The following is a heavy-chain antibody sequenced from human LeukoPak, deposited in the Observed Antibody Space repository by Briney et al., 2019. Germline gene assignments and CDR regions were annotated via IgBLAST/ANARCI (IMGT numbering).Heavy chain of an antibody. D-gene: IGHD6-13*01. CDR1: GFTFSGYW. CDR2: IKQDGSEK. J-gene: IGHJ4*02. V-gene: IGHV3-7*03. CDR3: AKHERYSKYYFDY. Sequence: PGGSLRLSCAASGFTFSGYWMSWVRQAPGKGLEWVANIKQDGSEKYYVDSVKGRFTISRDNSKNTLYLQMNSLRAEDTAVYYCAKHERYSKYYFDYWGQGTLVTVSS.